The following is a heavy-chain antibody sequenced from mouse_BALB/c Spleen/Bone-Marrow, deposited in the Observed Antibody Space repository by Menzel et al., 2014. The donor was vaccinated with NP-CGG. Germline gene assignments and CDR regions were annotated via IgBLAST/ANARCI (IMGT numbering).Heavy chain of an antibody. D-gene: IGHD2-4*01. J-gene: IGHJ3*01. V-gene: IGHV5-6-3*01. Sequence: EVKVVDSGGGLVQPGGSLKLSCAASGFTFSNYGMSWVRQTPDKRLEFVSTINTNGGEIYYPDSVKGRFTISRDNAKNTLYLQMRSLKSEDTAMYYCARGDDYVSWFAYWGQGTLVTVSA. CDR3: ARGDDYVSWFAY. CDR1: GFTFSNYG. CDR2: INTNGGEI.